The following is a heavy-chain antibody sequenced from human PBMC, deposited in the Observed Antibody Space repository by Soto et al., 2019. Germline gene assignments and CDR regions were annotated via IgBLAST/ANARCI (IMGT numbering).Heavy chain of an antibody. Sequence: QVPLVQSGAEVKKPGASVKVSCKASGYTFTSYAMHWVRQAPGQRLEWMGWINAGNGNTKYSQKFQGRVTITRDTSASTAYMELSSLRSEDTAVYYCARGIGYCSGGSCFYLDYWGQGTLVTVSS. CDR1: GYTFTSYA. CDR2: INAGNGNT. CDR3: ARGIGYCSGGSCFYLDY. V-gene: IGHV1-3*01. J-gene: IGHJ4*02. D-gene: IGHD2-15*01.